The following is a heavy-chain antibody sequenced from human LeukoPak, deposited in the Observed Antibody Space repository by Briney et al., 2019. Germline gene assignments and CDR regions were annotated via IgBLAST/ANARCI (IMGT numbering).Heavy chain of an antibody. D-gene: IGHD1-26*01. CDR2: IYYSGST. V-gene: IGHV4-39*01. Sequence: SETLSLTCTVSGGSTSSSSYYWGWIRQPPGKGLEWIGSIYYSGSTYYNPSLKSRVTISVDTSKNQFSLKLSSVTAADTAVYYCARLRGATLDYWGQGTLVTVSS. CDR3: ARLRGATLDY. J-gene: IGHJ4*02. CDR1: GGSTSSSSYY.